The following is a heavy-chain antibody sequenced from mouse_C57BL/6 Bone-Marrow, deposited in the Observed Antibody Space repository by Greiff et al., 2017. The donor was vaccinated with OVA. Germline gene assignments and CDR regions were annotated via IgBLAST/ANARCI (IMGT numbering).Heavy chain of an antibody. J-gene: IGHJ3*01. V-gene: IGHV1-5*01. CDR3: TRGVLYDGYYVEFAY. CDR1: GYTFTSYW. D-gene: IGHD2-3*01. Sequence: VQLQQSGTVLARPGASVKMSCKTSGYTFTSYWMHWVKQRPGQGLEWIGAIYPGNSDTSYNQKFKGKAKLTAVTSASTAYMELSSLTNEDSAVYYCTRGVLYDGYYVEFAYWGQGTLVTVSA. CDR2: IYPGNSDT.